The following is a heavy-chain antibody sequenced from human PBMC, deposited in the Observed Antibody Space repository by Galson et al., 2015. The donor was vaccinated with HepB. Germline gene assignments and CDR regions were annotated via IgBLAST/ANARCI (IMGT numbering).Heavy chain of an antibody. V-gene: IGHV3-30-3*02. Sequence: SLRLSCAASGFTFSSYAMHWVRQAPGKGLEWVAVISYDGSNKYYADSVKGRFTISRDNSKNTLFPQMNSLGAEDTAVYYCAKRAYGDSSGWHYFDYWGQGTLVTVSS. D-gene: IGHD4-17*01. J-gene: IGHJ4*02. CDR2: ISYDGSNK. CDR3: AKRAYGDSSGWHYFDY. CDR1: GFTFSSYA.